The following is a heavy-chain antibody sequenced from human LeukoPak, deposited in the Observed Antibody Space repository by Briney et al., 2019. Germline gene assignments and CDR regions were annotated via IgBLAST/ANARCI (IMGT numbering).Heavy chain of an antibody. D-gene: IGHD5-18*01. J-gene: IGHJ4*02. Sequence: GGSLRLSCEASGATFNSYVMSWVRQAPGKGPEWVSGISGSGSGTYYADSVKGRFAISRDNSKNTLYLQMNSLRVEDTAVYYCAKDRQYSYGGYFDYWGQGTLVTVSS. V-gene: IGHV3-23*01. CDR3: AKDRQYSYGGYFDY. CDR2: ISGSGSGT. CDR1: GATFNSYV.